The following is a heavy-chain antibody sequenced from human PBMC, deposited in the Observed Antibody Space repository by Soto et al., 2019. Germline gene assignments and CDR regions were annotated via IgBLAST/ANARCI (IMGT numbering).Heavy chain of an antibody. CDR3: AAVQGGGTTFHL. CDR1: GFTFTNSA. Sequence: QMQLAQSGPEVKKPGTSVKVSCKASGFTFTNSAIQWVRQARGQRLEWIGWIVVGSGRTDYAQKLQERLTITRDMSTTTAYMKLISLRLEDTAVYYCAAVQGGGTTFHLWGQGTLVTVSS. J-gene: IGHJ4*02. D-gene: IGHD1-7*01. V-gene: IGHV1-58*02. CDR2: IVVGSGRT.